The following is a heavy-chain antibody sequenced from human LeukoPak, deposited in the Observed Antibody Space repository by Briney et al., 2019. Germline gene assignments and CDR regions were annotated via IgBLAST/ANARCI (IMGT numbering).Heavy chain of an antibody. CDR1: GYTFTGYY. D-gene: IGHD3-10*01. J-gene: IGHJ6*02. CDR2: INPNSGGT. Sequence: ASVMVSCKASGYTFTGYYMHWVRQAPGQGLEWMGRINPNSGGTNYAQKFQGRVTMTRDTSISTAYMELSRPRSDDTAVYYCARTRTVRGVITFGMDVWGQGTTVTVSS. V-gene: IGHV1-2*06. CDR3: ARTRTVRGVITFGMDV.